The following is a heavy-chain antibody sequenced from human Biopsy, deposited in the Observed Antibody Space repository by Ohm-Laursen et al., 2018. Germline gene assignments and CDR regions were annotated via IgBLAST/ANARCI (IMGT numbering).Heavy chain of an antibody. V-gene: IGHV4-39*01. D-gene: IGHD3-22*01. Sequence: SHTLSLTCTVSGGAISNTNYYWGWIRQPPGKGLEWIGSIFYRGSTHYKPSLKSRVNISVDTSKNQFSLKLTSVTAADTAVYYCARDYDTSGYYYVSWGQGTLVTVSS. CDR1: GGAISNTNYY. CDR3: ARDYDTSGYYYVS. CDR2: IFYRGST. J-gene: IGHJ5*02.